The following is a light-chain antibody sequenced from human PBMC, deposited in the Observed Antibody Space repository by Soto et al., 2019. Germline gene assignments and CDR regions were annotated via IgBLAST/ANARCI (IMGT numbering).Light chain of an antibody. V-gene: IGKV3-11*01. Sequence: EIVLTQSPATLSLSPGERATLSCRASQSVNNYLAWYQQRPGQAPRFLIYDVSNRATGIPARFSGSGSGTDFTLTISSLEPEDSVVYFCQQRRNWPWLTFGGGTRVEIK. CDR3: QQRRNWPWLT. J-gene: IGKJ4*01. CDR1: QSVNNY. CDR2: DVS.